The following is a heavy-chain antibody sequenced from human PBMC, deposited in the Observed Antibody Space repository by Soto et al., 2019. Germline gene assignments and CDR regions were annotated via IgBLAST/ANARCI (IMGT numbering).Heavy chain of an antibody. D-gene: IGHD3-10*01. CDR3: AKAAAYHGSASYFPFDD. Sequence: PGGSLRLSCAASGFSFSIYAMSWFRQAPGKGLEWVSSISGSGANTYYVDSVKGRFTVSRDNSKNTLYLQMSSLRGEDTAVYKCAKAAAYHGSASYFPFDDWGLGTRVTVSS. V-gene: IGHV3-23*01. CDR1: GFSFSIYA. J-gene: IGHJ4*02. CDR2: ISGSGANT.